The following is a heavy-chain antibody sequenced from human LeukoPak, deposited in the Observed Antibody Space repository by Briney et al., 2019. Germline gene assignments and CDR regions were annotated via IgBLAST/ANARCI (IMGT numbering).Heavy chain of an antibody. J-gene: IGHJ6*03. Sequence: GGSLRLSCAASGFTVSSNYMSWVRQAPGKGLEWVSIISGTGGTTYYADSVQGRFTISRDNSKNTLYLQMNSLRADDTAVYYCAKDADYGDYWHYYYMDVWGKGTTVTISS. CDR3: AKDADYGDYWHYYYMDV. CDR2: ISGTGGTT. D-gene: IGHD4-17*01. V-gene: IGHV3-23*01. CDR1: GFTVSSNY.